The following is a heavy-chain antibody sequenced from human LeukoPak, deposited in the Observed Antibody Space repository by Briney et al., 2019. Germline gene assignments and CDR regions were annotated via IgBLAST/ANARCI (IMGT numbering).Heavy chain of an antibody. CDR3: ARSWIQLWLTLDY. CDR2: IYYSGST. J-gene: IGHJ4*02. CDR1: GGSISSSSYY. V-gene: IGHV4-39*07. D-gene: IGHD5-18*01. Sequence: SETLSLTCTVSGGSISSSSYYWGWIRQPPGKGLEWIGSIYYSGSTYYNPSLKSRVTISVDTSKNQFSLKLSSVTAADTAVYYCARSWIQLWLTLDYWGQGTLVTVSS.